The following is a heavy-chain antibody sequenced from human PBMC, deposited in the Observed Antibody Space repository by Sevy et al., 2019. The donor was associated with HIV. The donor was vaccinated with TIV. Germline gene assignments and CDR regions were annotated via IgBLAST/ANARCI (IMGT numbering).Heavy chain of an antibody. D-gene: IGHD3-3*01. Sequence: SETLSLTCAVYGGSFSGYYWIWIRQPPGKGLEWIGEINHSGSTNYNPSLKSRVTISVDTSKNQFSLKLSSVTAADTAVYYCARGKGITIFGVVTPYYYYGMDVWGQGTTVTVSS. CDR3: ARGKGITIFGVVTPYYYYGMDV. CDR1: GGSFSGYY. V-gene: IGHV4-34*01. CDR2: INHSGST. J-gene: IGHJ6*02.